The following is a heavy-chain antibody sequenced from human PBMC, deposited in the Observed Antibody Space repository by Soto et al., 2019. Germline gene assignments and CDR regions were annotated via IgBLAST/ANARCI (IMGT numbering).Heavy chain of an antibody. CDR2: IYTSGST. D-gene: IGHD3-22*01. CDR3: ARAQQEDDYYDSSGYPHYFDY. V-gene: IGHV4-4*07. CDR1: GGSISSYY. Sequence: PSETLSLTCTVSGGSISSYYWSWIRQPAGTGLEWIGRIYTSGSTNYNPSLKSRVTMSVDTSKNQFSLKLSSVTAADTAVYYCARAQQEDDYYDSSGYPHYFDYWGQGTLVTVSS. J-gene: IGHJ4*02.